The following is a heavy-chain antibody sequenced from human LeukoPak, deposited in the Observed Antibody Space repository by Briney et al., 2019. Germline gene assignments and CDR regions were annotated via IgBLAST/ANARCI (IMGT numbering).Heavy chain of an antibody. Sequence: GWSLRLSCAASGFTFSSYSMNWVRQAPGKGLEWVSYISSSSSTIYYADSVKGRFTISRDNAKNSLYLQMNSLRAEDTAVYYCAKNWNYDYWGQGTLVTVSS. CDR3: AKNWNYDY. CDR2: ISSSSSTI. J-gene: IGHJ4*02. CDR1: GFTFSSYS. D-gene: IGHD1-7*01. V-gene: IGHV3-48*01.